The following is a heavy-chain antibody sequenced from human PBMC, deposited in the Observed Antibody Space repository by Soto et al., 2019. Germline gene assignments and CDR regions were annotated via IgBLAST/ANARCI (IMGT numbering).Heavy chain of an antibody. V-gene: IGHV3-48*01. CDR1: GFTFTTYT. CDR3: ARSFDY. Sequence: EVQLVESGGGLVQPGGSLRLSCTASGFTFTTYTMNWVRQAPGKGLEWVSYISSSSGTIYYADSVKGRFTISRDNAKNSLYLQMNSRRGEDTAVYYCARSFDYWGQGTLVTVSS. J-gene: IGHJ4*02. CDR2: ISSSSGTI.